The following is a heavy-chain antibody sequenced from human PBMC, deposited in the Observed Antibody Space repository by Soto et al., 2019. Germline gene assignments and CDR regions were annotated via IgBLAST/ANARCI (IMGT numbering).Heavy chain of an antibody. Sequence: GGSLRLSFAPSGFTFDDYAMHWARQAPGMGVEWVSGVSWNSGSIGYADSVKGRFTISRDNAKNSLYLQMNRLRAGDTALYYCAKGEDYGILTGRSYGMDVWGQGTTVTVSS. J-gene: IGHJ6*02. V-gene: IGHV3-9*01. D-gene: IGHD3-9*01. CDR1: GFTFDDYA. CDR2: VSWNSGSI. CDR3: AKGEDYGILTGRSYGMDV.